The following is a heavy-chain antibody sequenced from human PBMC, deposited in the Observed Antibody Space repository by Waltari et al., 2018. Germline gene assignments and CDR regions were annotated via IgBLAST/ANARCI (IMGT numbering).Heavy chain of an antibody. CDR2: ITVGDDT. V-gene: IGHV3-23*01. CDR3: ATPFYNWDDPLHS. CDR1: RVTFGNSA. D-gene: IGHD1-20*01. J-gene: IGHJ4*02. Sequence: EVQLLESGGDWVQPGGSLRLSCSASRVTFGNSAINWVRLAPRTGLEWVSAITVGDDTHYADSVRGRFTSSRDTSKDTVYLQMDGLRAEDTAVYYCATPFYNWDDPLHSWGQGTLVTVSS.